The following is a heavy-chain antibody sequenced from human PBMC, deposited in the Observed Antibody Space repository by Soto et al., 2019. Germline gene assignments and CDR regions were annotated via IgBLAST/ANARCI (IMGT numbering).Heavy chain of an antibody. J-gene: IGHJ2*01. V-gene: IGHV3-23*01. D-gene: IGHD3-10*01. Sequence: GGSLRLSCAASGFTFSSYAMSWVRQAPGKGLEWVSAISGSGGSTYYADSVKGRFTISRDNSKNTLYLQMNSLRAEDTAVYYCAKGGSGSYIRYWYFDLWGRGTLVTVSS. CDR3: AKGGSGSYIRYWYFDL. CDR1: GFTFSSYA. CDR2: ISGSGGST.